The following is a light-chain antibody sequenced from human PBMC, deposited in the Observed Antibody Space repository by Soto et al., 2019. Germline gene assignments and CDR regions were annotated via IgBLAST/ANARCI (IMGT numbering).Light chain of an antibody. CDR2: ASS. Sequence: DIQLTQSPSFLSASVGDRVTITCRTSQDISSYLAWYQQKPGKAPQLLISASSTLQSGVPSRFSGSGSGTEFTLTISSLQPEDFANYYCQQLKSYPLSFGGGTKVEI. J-gene: IGKJ4*01. CDR1: QDISSY. V-gene: IGKV1-9*01. CDR3: QQLKSYPLS.